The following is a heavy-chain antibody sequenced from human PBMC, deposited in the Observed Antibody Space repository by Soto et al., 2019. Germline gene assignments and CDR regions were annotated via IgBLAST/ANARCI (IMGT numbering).Heavy chain of an antibody. Sequence: SETLSLTCSVSGGSISSASYSWSWIRQPPGNGLEWIGYIYHSGSTYYNPSLKSRVTISVDRSKNQFSLKLSSVTAADTAVYYCARVKYYYYGSGRTDWFDPWGQGTLVTVSS. CDR3: ARVKYYYYGSGRTDWFDP. CDR1: GGSISSASYS. J-gene: IGHJ5*02. CDR2: IYHSGST. D-gene: IGHD3-10*01. V-gene: IGHV4-30-2*01.